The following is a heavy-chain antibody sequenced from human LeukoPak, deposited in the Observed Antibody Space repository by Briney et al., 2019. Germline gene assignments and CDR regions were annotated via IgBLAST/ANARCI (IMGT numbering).Heavy chain of an antibody. J-gene: IGHJ3*02. CDR1: GGSFSGYY. D-gene: IGHD2-2*01. CDR2: NNHSGST. CDR3: ARVVQGFDDFEI. Sequence: PSETLPLTCAVSGGSFSGYYWSWIRHPPGKGLGWIGENNHSGSTNYNPSLKNRVTISVDTSKNQFSLKLSSVTAAGTAVYYCARVVQGFDDFEIWGRGTMVTVSS. V-gene: IGHV4-34*01.